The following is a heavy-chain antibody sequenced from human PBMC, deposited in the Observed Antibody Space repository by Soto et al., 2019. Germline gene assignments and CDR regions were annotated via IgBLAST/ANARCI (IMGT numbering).Heavy chain of an antibody. CDR1: GGTFSSYA. J-gene: IGHJ2*01. V-gene: IGHV1-69*13. D-gene: IGHD2-2*01. Sequence: SVKFSCKASGGTFSSYAISWVRQAPGQGLEWMGGIIPIFGTANYAQKFQGRVTITADESTSTAYMELSSLRSEDTAVYYCAKDSRDGYWYFDLWGRGTLVTVSS. CDR2: IIPIFGTA. CDR3: AKDSRDGYWYFDL.